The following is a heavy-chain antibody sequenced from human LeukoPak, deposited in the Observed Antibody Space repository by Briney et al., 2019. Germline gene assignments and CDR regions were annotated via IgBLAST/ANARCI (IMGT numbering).Heavy chain of an antibody. CDR1: GFTFSSYS. CDR3: ARAGYGSGSYYEYYYYYYMDV. Sequence: GGSLRLSCAASGFTFSSYSMNWIRQAPGKGLEWVSYISSSGSTIYYADSVKGRFTISRDNAKNSLYLQMNSLRAEDTAVYYCARAGYGSGSYYEYYYYYYMDVWGKGTTVTVSS. J-gene: IGHJ6*03. V-gene: IGHV3-48*04. D-gene: IGHD3-10*01. CDR2: ISSSGSTI.